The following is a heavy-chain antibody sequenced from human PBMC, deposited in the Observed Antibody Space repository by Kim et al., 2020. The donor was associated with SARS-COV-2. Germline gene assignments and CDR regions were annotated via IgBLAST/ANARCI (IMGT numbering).Heavy chain of an antibody. D-gene: IGHD6-19*01. V-gene: IGHV4-34*01. J-gene: IGHJ5*02. Sequence: YNPSLKSRVTISVDTSKNQFSLKLSSVTAADTAVYYCAREGSGWSVWFDPWGQGTLVTVSS. CDR3: AREGSGWSVWFDP.